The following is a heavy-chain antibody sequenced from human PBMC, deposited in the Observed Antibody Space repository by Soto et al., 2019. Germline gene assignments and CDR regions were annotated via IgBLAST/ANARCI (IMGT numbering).Heavy chain of an antibody. CDR1: GFTFSSYG. V-gene: IGHV3-30*18. CDR3: AKDQAGGDWLVRFRPGRPDY. J-gene: IGHJ4*02. D-gene: IGHD6-19*01. Sequence: QVQLVESGGGVVQPGRSLRLSCAASGFTFSSYGMHWVRQAPGKGLEWVAVISYDGSNKYYADSVKGRFTISRDNSKNTLYLQMTSLRAEDTAVYYCAKDQAGGDWLVRFRPGRPDYWGQGTLVTVSS. CDR2: ISYDGSNK.